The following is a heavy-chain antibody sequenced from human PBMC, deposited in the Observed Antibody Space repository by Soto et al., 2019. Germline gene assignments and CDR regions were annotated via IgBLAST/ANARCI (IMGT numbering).Heavy chain of an antibody. Sequence: PSETLSLTCAVYGGSFSGYYWSWIRQPPGKGLEWIGEINHSGSTNYNPSLKSRVTISVDTSKNQFSLKLSSVTAADTAVYYCARALPPLRYFDWLSRGFDAWGQGTLVTVSS. J-gene: IGHJ5*02. CDR2: INHSGST. D-gene: IGHD3-9*01. V-gene: IGHV4-34*01. CDR3: ARALPPLRYFDWLSRGFDA. CDR1: GGSFSGYY.